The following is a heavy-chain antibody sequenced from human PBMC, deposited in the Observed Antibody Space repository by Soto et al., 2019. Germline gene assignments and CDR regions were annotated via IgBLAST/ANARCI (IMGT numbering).Heavy chain of an antibody. CDR1: GGSISSSNW. CDR2: IYHSGST. CDR3: ARDASSMQYYFDY. J-gene: IGHJ4*02. Sequence: SETLSLTCAVSGGSISSSNWWSWVRQPPGKGLEWIGEIYHSGSTNYNPSLKSRVTISVDKSKNQFSLKLSSVTAADTAVYYCARDASSMQYYFDYWGQGTLVTVSS. V-gene: IGHV4-4*02. D-gene: IGHD6-19*01.